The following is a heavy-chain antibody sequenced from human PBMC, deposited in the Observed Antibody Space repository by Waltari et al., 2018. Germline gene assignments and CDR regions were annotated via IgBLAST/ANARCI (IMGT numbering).Heavy chain of an antibody. J-gene: IGHJ6*03. CDR1: GGSISSYY. V-gene: IGHV4-4*07. Sequence: QVQLQESGPGLVKPSETLSLTCTVSGGSISSYYWSWIRQPAGKGLEWIGRIYTSGSTNDNPSLKSRVTMSVDTSKNQFSLKLSSVTAADTAVYYCAGKSTGVYYYYYMDVWGKGTTVTVSS. CDR3: AGKSTGVYYYYYMDV. CDR2: IYTSGST. D-gene: IGHD7-27*01.